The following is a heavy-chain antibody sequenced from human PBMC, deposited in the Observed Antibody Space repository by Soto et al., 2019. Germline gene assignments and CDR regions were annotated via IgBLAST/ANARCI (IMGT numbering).Heavy chain of an antibody. CDR2: ISSDGIDT. CDR1: GFDFSRHH. Sequence: GGSLRLSCSVSGFDFSRHHMHWVRQAPGKGLEWVAIISSDGIDTNYADSVKGRFTISRDNSKNTVYLQMDSLRSEDTALYYCARDWTGYVSAYFPDYWGQGTVVTVSS. V-gene: IGHV3-30-3*01. D-gene: IGHD2-2*01. CDR3: ARDWTGYVSAYFPDY. J-gene: IGHJ4*02.